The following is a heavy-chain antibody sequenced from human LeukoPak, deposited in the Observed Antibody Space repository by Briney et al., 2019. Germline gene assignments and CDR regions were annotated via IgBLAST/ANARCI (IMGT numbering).Heavy chain of an antibody. J-gene: IGHJ3*02. CDR1: GYSFTNYW. D-gene: IGHD6-19*01. V-gene: IGHV5-51*01. Sequence: GESLKIFCKGSGYSFTNYWIGWVRQMPEKGLECLGIIYPGNSDTKYSPSFQGQVTISADKSITTVYLQWSSLKASDTAMYYCARLGGTGWYENAFDIWGQGTMVTVSS. CDR3: ARLGGTGWYENAFDI. CDR2: IYPGNSDT.